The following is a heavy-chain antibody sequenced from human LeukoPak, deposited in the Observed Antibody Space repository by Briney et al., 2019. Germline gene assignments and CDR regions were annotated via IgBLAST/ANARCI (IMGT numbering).Heavy chain of an antibody. CDR2: ISGSGGST. CDR1: GFTFSSNA. D-gene: IGHD1-1*01. J-gene: IGHJ4*02. V-gene: IGHV3-23*01. CDR3: ARDQSVQLDYFDY. Sequence: EGSLRLSCAASGFTFSSNAMSWVRQAPGKGLEWVSAISGSGGSTYYADSVKGRFTISRDNSKNTLYLQMNSLRAEDTAVYYCARDQSVQLDYFDYWGQGTLVTVSS.